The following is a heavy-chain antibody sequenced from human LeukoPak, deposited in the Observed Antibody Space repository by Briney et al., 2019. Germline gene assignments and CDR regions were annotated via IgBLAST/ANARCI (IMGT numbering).Heavy chain of an antibody. CDR3: ARDTELRFYFDY. CDR1: GGSISSRSYF. CDR2: IYYSGST. Sequence: SETLSLTCTVSGGSISSRSYFWVWIRQSPGKGLEWIGSIYYSGSTYYNPSLKSRVTISVDTSKNQFPLKLNSVTAADTALYYCARDTELRFYFDYWGQGTLVTVSS. J-gene: IGHJ4*02. V-gene: IGHV4-39*06. D-gene: IGHD5-18*01.